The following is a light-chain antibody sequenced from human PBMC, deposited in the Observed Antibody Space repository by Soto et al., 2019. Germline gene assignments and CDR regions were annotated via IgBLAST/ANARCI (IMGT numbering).Light chain of an antibody. V-gene: IGLV2-14*01. CDR1: SSDVGGYNY. CDR2: DVS. Sequence: QSALTQPASVSGSPGQSITISCTGTSSDVGGYNYVSWYQQHPGKAPKLMIYDVSNRPSGVSNRFSGAKSGNTASLTISGLQAEDEGDYYCSSYTSSSTSVVFGGGTKLNVL. J-gene: IGLJ2*01. CDR3: SSYTSSSTSVV.